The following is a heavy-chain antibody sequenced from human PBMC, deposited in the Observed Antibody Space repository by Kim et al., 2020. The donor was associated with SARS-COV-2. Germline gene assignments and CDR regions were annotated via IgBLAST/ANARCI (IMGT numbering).Heavy chain of an antibody. Sequence: TYYAGFVKGRFTISRDNSRNSLYLQMNSLRREDTALYYCARDIGYYGSGSYAMDVWGRGTTVTVSS. CDR3: ARDIGYYGSGSYAMDV. V-gene: IGHV3-43*01. CDR2: T. D-gene: IGHD3-10*01. J-gene: IGHJ6*02.